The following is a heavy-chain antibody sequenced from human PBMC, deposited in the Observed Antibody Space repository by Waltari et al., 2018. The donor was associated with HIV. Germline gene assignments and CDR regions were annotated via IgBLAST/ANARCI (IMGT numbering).Heavy chain of an antibody. D-gene: IGHD3-22*01. CDR2: INHSGST. J-gene: IGHJ3*02. CDR1: GGSFSGYS. CDR3: ARGLYYDSSGYYSDAFDI. Sequence: QVQLQQWGAGLLKPSETLSLTCAVHGGSFSGYSWTWITPPPVTGLEWIGEINHSGSTNYNPSLKSRVTISVDTSKNQFSLKLSSVTAADTAVYYCARGLYYDSSGYYSDAFDIWGQGTMVTVSS. V-gene: IGHV4-34*01.